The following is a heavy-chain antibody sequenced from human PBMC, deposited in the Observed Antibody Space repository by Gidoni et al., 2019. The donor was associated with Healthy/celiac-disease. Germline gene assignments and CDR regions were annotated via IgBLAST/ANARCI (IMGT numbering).Heavy chain of an antibody. CDR1: GFTFSSYG. Sequence: QVQLVASGGGVVQPGGSLRLSCAASGFTFSSYGMHWVRQAPGKGLEWVAFIRYDGSNKYYADSVKGRFTISRDNSKNTLYLQMNSLRAEDTAVYYCAKVGTTSHPFDYWGQGTLVTVSS. D-gene: IGHD4-17*01. V-gene: IGHV3-30*02. CDR3: AKVGTTSHPFDY. CDR2: IRYDGSNK. J-gene: IGHJ4*02.